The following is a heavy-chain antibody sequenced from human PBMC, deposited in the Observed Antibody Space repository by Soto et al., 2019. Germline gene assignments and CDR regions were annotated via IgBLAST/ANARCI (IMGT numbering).Heavy chain of an antibody. CDR2: INPNSGGT. CDR1: GYTFTGYY. J-gene: IGHJ6*02. V-gene: IGHV1-2*04. CDR3: ARAHRADDILTGLYYYYGMDV. D-gene: IGHD3-9*01. Sequence: QVQLVQSGAEVKKPGASVKVSCKASGYTFTGYYMHWVRQAPGQGLEWMGWINPNSGGTNYAQKLQGWVTMTRDTSISTAYMELSRLRSDATAVYYCARAHRADDILTGLYYYYGMDVWGQGTTVTVSS.